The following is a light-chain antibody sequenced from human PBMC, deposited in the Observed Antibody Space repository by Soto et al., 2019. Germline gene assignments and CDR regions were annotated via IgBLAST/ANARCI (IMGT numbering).Light chain of an antibody. CDR3: SSYAGSNILGV. J-gene: IGLJ3*02. Sequence: QSALTQPPSASGSPGQSVTISCTGTSSDVGGYNYVSWYQQHPGKAPKLMIYEVSKRPSGVPDRFSGPKSGSTASRTVSGLQAEEEADYYCSSYAGSNILGVFGGGTQLPVL. CDR1: SSDVGGYNY. CDR2: EVS. V-gene: IGLV2-8*01.